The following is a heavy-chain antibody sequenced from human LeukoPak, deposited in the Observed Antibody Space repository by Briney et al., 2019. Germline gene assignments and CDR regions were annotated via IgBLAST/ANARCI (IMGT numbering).Heavy chain of an antibody. Sequence: PGGSLRLSCAASGFTVSSNYMSWVRQAPGKGLEWVSIIYTGGTTYYADSVKDRLTVSRDNSKNTLFLQMNSLRAEDTAVYYCARDGNSGSYHGFFDYWGQGTLVTVSS. J-gene: IGHJ4*02. CDR2: IYTGGTT. CDR1: GFTVSSNY. CDR3: ARDGNSGSYHGFFDY. D-gene: IGHD1-26*01. V-gene: IGHV3-66*01.